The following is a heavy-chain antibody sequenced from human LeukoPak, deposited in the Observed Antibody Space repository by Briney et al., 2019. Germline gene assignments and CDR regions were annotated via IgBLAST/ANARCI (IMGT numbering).Heavy chain of an antibody. Sequence: PGGSLRLSCAASGFTFSNYDMHWVRQAPGKGLEWVAVMSYDGSNKYYADSVKGRFTISRDNFKNTLYLQMNSLRAEDTAVYFCAKGLDYWGQGTLLTVSS. V-gene: IGHV3-30*18. J-gene: IGHJ4*02. CDR1: GFTFSNYD. CDR2: MSYDGSNK. D-gene: IGHD4-11*01. CDR3: AKGLDY.